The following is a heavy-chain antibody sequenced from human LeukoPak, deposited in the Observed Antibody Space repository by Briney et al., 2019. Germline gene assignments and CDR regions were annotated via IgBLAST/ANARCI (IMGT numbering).Heavy chain of an antibody. CDR3: ARGGSLEWLPYYYYYYGMDV. D-gene: IGHD3-3*01. CDR2: MNPNSGNT. CDR1: GHTFTSYD. J-gene: IGHJ6*02. Sequence: RASVKVSCKASGHTFTSYDINWVRQATGQGLEWMGWMNPNSGNTGYAQKFQGRVTMTRNTSISTAYMELSSLRSEDTAVYYCARGGSLEWLPYYYYYYGMDVWGQGTTVTVSS. V-gene: IGHV1-8*01.